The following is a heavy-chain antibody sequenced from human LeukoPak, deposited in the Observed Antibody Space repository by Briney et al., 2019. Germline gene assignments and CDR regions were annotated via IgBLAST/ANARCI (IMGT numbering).Heavy chain of an antibody. CDR2: ISWDGGST. J-gene: IGHJ4*02. CDR3: AKDLGYGGNSGPRFDY. V-gene: IGHV3-43D*03. D-gene: IGHD4-23*01. Sequence: GGSLRLSCAASGFTFDDYAMHWVRQAPGKGLEWVSLISWDGGSTYYADSVKGRFTISRDNSKNSLYLQMNSLRAEDTALYYCAKDLGYGGNSGPRFDYWGQGTLVTVSS. CDR1: GFTFDDYA.